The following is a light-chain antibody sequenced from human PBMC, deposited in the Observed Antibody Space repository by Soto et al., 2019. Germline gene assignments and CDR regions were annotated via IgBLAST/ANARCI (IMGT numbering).Light chain of an antibody. CDR3: QQYNNWPPYT. J-gene: IGKJ2*01. CDR2: GAS. CDR1: HSISSN. Sequence: VMTQSPATLSVSPGERATLSCTVSHSISSNLAWYQQKPGQAPRLLIYGASTRATGIPARFSGSGSGTEFTLTINSLQSEDFAVYYCQQYNNWPPYTFGQGTTLEIK. V-gene: IGKV3-15*01.